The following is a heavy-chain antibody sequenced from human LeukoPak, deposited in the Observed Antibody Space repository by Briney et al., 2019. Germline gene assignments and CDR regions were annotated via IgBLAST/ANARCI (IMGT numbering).Heavy chain of an antibody. CDR3: ARRITMIVVVRENAFDI. J-gene: IGHJ3*02. CDR1: GVTFSSYW. D-gene: IGHD3-22*01. Sequence: GGSLRLSCAASGVTFSSYWMSRVRQAPGKGLEWVANIKEDGTEKYYVDSVKGRFTISRDNAKNSLYLQMNSLRAEDTAVYYCARRITMIVVVRENAFDIWGQGTMVTVSS. CDR2: IKEDGTEK. V-gene: IGHV3-7*01.